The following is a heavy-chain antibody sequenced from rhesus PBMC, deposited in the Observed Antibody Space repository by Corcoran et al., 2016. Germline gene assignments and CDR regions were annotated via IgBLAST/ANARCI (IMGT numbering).Heavy chain of an antibody. D-gene: IGHD6-25*01. V-gene: IGHV4S19*01. CDR2: ISGSSVNT. Sequence: QVQLQESGPGLVKPSETLALTCAVSGGSISSSNWWSWIRQPTGKGLEWIGYISGSSVNTYYTPSLKSRVTSSKGTSENQFSLKLSAVTAADTAGYYCARDERRQLGLDYWGQGVLVTVSS. CDR1: GGSISSSNW. CDR3: ARDERRQLGLDY. J-gene: IGHJ4*01.